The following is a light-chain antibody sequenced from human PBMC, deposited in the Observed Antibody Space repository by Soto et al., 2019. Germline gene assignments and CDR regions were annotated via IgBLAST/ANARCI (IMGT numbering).Light chain of an antibody. CDR1: QGLSSW. J-gene: IGKJ3*01. V-gene: IGKV1D-12*01. CDR3: QQANSFPFT. CDR2: AAS. Sequence: DIQMNHSPSSVSAAVGERVTITCRSSQGLSSWLAWYQQKPGKAPKLLIYAASSLQSGVPSRFSGSGSGTEFILTISSLQPADFATYYSQQANSFPFTFGPGTTV.